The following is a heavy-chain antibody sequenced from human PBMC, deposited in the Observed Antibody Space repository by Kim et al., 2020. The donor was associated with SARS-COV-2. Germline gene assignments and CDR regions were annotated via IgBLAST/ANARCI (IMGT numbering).Heavy chain of an antibody. V-gene: IGHV3-11*01. CDR2: ISSSGSTI. CDR3: ARVACGGDFYSAPLDY. CDR1: GFTFSDYY. J-gene: IGHJ4*02. Sequence: GGSLRLSCAASGFTFSDYYMSWIRQAPGKGLEWVSHISSSGSTIYYADSVKGRFTISRDNAKNSLYLQMNSLRAEDTAVYYCARVACGGDFYSAPLDYWGQGTLVTVSS. D-gene: IGHD2-21*02.